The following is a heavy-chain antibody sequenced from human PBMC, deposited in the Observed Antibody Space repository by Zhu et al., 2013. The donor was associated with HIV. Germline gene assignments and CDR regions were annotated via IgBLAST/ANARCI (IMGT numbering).Heavy chain of an antibody. CDR2: IKSKPAGGTI. V-gene: IGHV3-15*01. Sequence: EVQLVESGGGLVKPGGSLRLSCAGSGFTFSNAWMSWVRQAPGKGLECVGRIKSKPAGGTIDYAAPVKGRFTISRDDSKNTVYLQMNSLETGDTAVYYCTTDFSERYFGNWGQGALVTVSS. J-gene: IGHJ4*02. D-gene: IGHD1-26*01. CDR3: TTDFSERYFGN. CDR1: GFTFSNAW.